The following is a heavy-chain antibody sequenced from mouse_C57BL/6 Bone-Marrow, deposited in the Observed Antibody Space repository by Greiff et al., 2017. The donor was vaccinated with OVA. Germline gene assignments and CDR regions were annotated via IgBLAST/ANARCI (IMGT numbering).Heavy chain of an antibody. CDR2: IYPGSGST. Sequence: QVQLKQPGAELVKPGASVKMSCKASGYTFTSYWITWVKQRPGQGLEWIGDIYPGSGSTNYNEKFKSKATLTVDTSSSTAYMQLSSLTSEDSAVYYCARAYYSNYVFFFDYWGQGTTLTVSS. J-gene: IGHJ2*01. CDR1: GYTFTSYW. CDR3: ARAYYSNYVFFFDY. V-gene: IGHV1-55*01. D-gene: IGHD2-5*01.